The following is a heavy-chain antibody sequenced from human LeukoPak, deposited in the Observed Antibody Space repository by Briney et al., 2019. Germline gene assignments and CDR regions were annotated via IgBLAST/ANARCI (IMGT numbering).Heavy chain of an antibody. CDR2: ISSDGNTQ. CDR1: GFTFSSYA. CDR3: ARDLDTIFGVFDY. Sequence: GGSLRLSCAASGFTFSSYAMHWVRQAPGKGLEWAAVISSDGNTQYYADSVEGRFTISRDNSKNTLYLQMNSLRAEDTAVYYCARDLDTIFGVFDYWGQGTLVTVSS. V-gene: IGHV3-30-3*01. J-gene: IGHJ4*02. D-gene: IGHD3-3*01.